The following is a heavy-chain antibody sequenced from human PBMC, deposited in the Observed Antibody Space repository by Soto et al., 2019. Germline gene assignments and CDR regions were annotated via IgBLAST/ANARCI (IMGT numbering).Heavy chain of an antibody. J-gene: IGHJ3*02. D-gene: IGHD3-16*02. CDR1: GYTFTSYD. CDR2: MNPNSGNT. CDR3: ARGSPPYDYIWGSYRRDAFDI. Sequence: ASVKVSCKASGYTFTSYDINWVRQATGQGLEWMGWMNPNSGNTGYAQKFQGRVTMTRNTSISTAYMELSSLRSEDTAVYYCARGSPPYDYIWGSYRRDAFDIWGQGTMVTV. V-gene: IGHV1-8*01.